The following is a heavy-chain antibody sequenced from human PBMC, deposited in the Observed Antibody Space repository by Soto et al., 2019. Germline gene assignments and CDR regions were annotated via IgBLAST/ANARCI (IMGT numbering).Heavy chain of an antibody. CDR3: ARTTAVPNTLRSRSFFDY. V-gene: IGHV4-61*01. J-gene: IGHJ4*02. CDR1: GGSVSNKTYY. D-gene: IGHD4-17*01. CDR2: VYYSGTT. Sequence: QVQLQESGPGLLKPSETLSLTCSVSGGSVSNKTYYWSWIRQPPGKRLEWIGYVYYSGTTNYNPSLKSRVTISVDLSKNQFSLRPSSVTTADTALYYCARTTAVPNTLRSRSFFDYWGQGTLVTVSS.